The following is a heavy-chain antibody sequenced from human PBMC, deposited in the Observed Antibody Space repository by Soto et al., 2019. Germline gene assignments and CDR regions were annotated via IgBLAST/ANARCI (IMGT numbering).Heavy chain of an antibody. J-gene: IGHJ3*02. CDR3: ARGGGRDGYSHLGDAFDI. D-gene: IGHD3-16*01. Sequence: QVQLVQSGAEVKKPGASVKVSCKASGYTFTIHYIHWVRQAPGQGLEWMGIINPSGGTASNTQTFPGRVPMTRAPSPSTVYLELSSLRYDDTAVYYCARGGGRDGYSHLGDAFDIWGQGTMVTVSS. CDR1: GYTFTIHY. CDR2: INPSGGTA. V-gene: IGHV1-46*01.